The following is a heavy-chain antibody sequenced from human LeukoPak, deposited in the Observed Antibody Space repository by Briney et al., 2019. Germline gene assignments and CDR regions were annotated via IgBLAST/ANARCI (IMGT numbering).Heavy chain of an antibody. J-gene: IGHJ6*02. V-gene: IGHV3-66*01. Sequence: PGGSLRLSCTASGFSIRINYMSWVRQAPGKGLEWVSVIYSGGDTFYTVSVKGRFTISRDNSKNTVYLQMNSLTAADTAVYYCARDWSEYTGMDVWGQGTTVTVSS. CDR3: ARDWSEYTGMDV. CDR2: IYSGGDT. CDR1: GFSIRINY. D-gene: IGHD6-6*01.